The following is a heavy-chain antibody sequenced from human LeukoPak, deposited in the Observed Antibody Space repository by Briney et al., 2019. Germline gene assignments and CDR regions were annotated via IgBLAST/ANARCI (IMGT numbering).Heavy chain of an antibody. Sequence: ASVKVSCKASGYIFTGYYMHWVRQAPGQGLEWMGWISAYNGNANYAQKLQGRVTMTTDTSTSTAYMELRSLRSDGTAVYYCARDAGYSSSWTNWGQGTLVTVSS. V-gene: IGHV1-18*04. CDR2: ISAYNGNA. CDR3: ARDAGYSSSWTN. D-gene: IGHD6-13*01. CDR1: GYIFTGYY. J-gene: IGHJ4*02.